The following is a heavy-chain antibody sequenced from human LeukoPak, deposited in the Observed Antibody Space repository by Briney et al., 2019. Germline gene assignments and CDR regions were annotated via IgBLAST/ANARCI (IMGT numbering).Heavy chain of an antibody. CDR2: FDPEDGET. V-gene: IGHV1-24*01. D-gene: IGHD6-13*01. Sequence: ASVKVSCKVSGYTLTELSMHWVRQAPGKGLEWMGGFDPEDGETIYAQKFQGRVTMTEDTSTDTAYMELSSLRSEDTAVYYCATVFNWLQLGANWFDPWGQGTLVTVSS. CDR3: ATVFNWLQLGANWFDP. CDR1: GYTLTELS. J-gene: IGHJ5*02.